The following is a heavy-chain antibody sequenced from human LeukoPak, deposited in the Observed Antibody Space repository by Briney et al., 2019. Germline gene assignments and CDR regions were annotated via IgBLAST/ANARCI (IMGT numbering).Heavy chain of an antibody. Sequence: PGGSLRLSCAASGFTFSSYSMNWVRQAPGKGLEWVSSISSSSSYIYYADSVKGRFTISRDNSKNTLYLQMNSLRAEDTAVYYCAKVGQQLVRELDYWGQGTLVTVSS. V-gene: IGHV3-21*04. D-gene: IGHD6-13*01. CDR1: GFTFSSYS. CDR2: ISSSSSYI. J-gene: IGHJ4*02. CDR3: AKVGQQLVRELDY.